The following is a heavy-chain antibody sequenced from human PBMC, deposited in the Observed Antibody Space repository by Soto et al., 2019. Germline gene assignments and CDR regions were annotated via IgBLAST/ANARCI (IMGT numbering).Heavy chain of an antibody. V-gene: IGHV1-69*12. D-gene: IGHD2-8*01. CDR3: ACTVSNYYYYGMDV. Sequence: QVQLVQSGAEVKKPGSSVQVSCKASGGTFSSYAISWVRQAPGQGLEWMGGIIPIFGTADYAQKFQGSVTITADESTSTAYMELSSLRSEDTAVYYCACTVSNYYYYGMDVWGQGTTVTVSS. CDR1: GGTFSSYA. J-gene: IGHJ6*02. CDR2: IIPIFGTA.